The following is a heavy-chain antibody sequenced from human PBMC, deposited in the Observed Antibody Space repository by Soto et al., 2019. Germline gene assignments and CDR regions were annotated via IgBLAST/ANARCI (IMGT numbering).Heavy chain of an antibody. V-gene: IGHV3-21*01. CDR3: ARDLIGIERELSLVVPAATGGYFDL. Sequence: GGSLRLSCAASGFTFSSYSMNWVRQAPGKGLEWVSSISSSSSYIYYADSVKGRFTISRDNAKNSLYLQMNSLRAEDTAVYYCARDLIGIERELSLVVPAATGGYFDLWGRGTLVTVSS. CDR2: ISSSSSYI. J-gene: IGHJ2*01. D-gene: IGHD2-2*01. CDR1: GFTFSSYS.